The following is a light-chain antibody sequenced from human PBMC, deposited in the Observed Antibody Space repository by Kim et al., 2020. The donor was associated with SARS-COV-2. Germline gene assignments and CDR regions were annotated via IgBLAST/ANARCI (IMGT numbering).Light chain of an antibody. CDR3: ATWDDSLNGHV. CDR2: YDD. J-gene: IGLJ1*01. CDR1: TSSIGNDV. V-gene: IGLV1-36*01. Sequence: QKVTIACSGSTSSIGNDVVNWYQQLPGKAPTLLVYYDDLLPSGVSDRFSSSKSGTAASLAISGLQSEDEGDYYCATWDDSLNGHVFGTGTKVTVL.